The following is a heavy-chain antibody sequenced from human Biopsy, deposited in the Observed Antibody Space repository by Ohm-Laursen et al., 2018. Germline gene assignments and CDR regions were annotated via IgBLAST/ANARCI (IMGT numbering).Heavy chain of an antibody. J-gene: IGHJ6*02. CDR3: ARAGVGSDGTDSYYYGMDV. Sequence: ASVKVSCKVSGNTFATYHIHWVRQAPGQGLEWVGVISPSGATTSFSQKFQGRITMTRDTSTGTVYMDLNSLGSEDTAVYYCARAGVGSDGTDSYYYGMDVWGPGTTVTVSS. CDR1: GNTFATYH. D-gene: IGHD5-24*01. V-gene: IGHV1-46*01. CDR2: ISPSGATT.